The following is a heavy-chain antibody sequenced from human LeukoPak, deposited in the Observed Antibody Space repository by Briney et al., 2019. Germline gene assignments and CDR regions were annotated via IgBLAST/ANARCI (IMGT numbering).Heavy chain of an antibody. CDR1: GFTFSSYG. CDR3: ARGESDRIAAARYNWFDP. V-gene: IGHV3-7*01. CDR2: INQDGREK. Sequence: GGSLRLSCAASGFTFSSYGMHWVRQAPGKGLEGVAHINQDGREKYYVDSVKGGFTIPRDNAKNSLYLQMNSLRAEDTAVYYCARGESDRIAAARYNWFDPWGQGTLVTVSS. D-gene: IGHD6-25*01. J-gene: IGHJ5*02.